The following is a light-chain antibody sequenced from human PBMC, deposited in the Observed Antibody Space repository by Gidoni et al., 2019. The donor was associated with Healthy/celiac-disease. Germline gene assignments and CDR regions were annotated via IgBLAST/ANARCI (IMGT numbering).Light chain of an antibody. J-gene: IGKJ3*01. V-gene: IGKV3-20*01. CDR1: QSVSSSY. CDR2: GAS. CDR3: QQYGSSPFT. Sequence: DIVLTQSPGTLSLSPGERATLSCRASQSVSSSYLTWYQQKPGQSPRLLIYGASSRATGIPDRFRGSGSGTDFTLNSSRLEPEDFAVYYCQQYGSSPFTFGPGTKVDIK.